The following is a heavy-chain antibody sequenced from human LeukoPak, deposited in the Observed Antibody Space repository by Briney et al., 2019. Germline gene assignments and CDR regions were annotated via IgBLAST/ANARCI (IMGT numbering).Heavy chain of an antibody. Sequence: GGSLRLSCAASGFTFSKYAMSWVRQAPGKGLEWVSAISGSDGNTFYADSVKGRFTISRDNSKNALSLQMNSLRAEDTALYYCAKDSSVPYGITDWGQGTLLTVSS. CDR3: AKDSSVPYGITD. D-gene: IGHD4-17*01. CDR1: GFTFSKYA. V-gene: IGHV3-23*01. CDR2: ISGSDGNT. J-gene: IGHJ4*02.